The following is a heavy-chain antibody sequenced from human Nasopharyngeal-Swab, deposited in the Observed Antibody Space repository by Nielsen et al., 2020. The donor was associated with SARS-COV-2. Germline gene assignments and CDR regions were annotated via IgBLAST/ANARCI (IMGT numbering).Heavy chain of an antibody. D-gene: IGHD3-16*01. CDR3: ARDSIYYNYKDV. Sequence: WIRQPPGKGLEWIGSIHFGGPTYYNSSLKSRVTISIDTSKSQLSLNLYSVTAADTAVYYCARDSIYYNYKDVWGTGTTVTVSS. J-gene: IGHJ6*04. CDR2: IHFGGPT. V-gene: IGHV4-39*07.